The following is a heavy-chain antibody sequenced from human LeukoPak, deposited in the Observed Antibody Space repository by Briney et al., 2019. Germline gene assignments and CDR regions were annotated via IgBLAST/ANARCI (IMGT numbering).Heavy chain of an antibody. J-gene: IGHJ4*02. Sequence: GGSLRLSCAASGFTLSDYYMSWIRQAPGKGLEWVSFISSTSSHTNYASSVKGRFTISRDNAKNSLYLHMNSLRAEDTAVYYCARSPYSSSWYESGYWGQGTLVTVSS. CDR2: ISSTSSHT. D-gene: IGHD6-13*01. CDR1: GFTLSDYY. V-gene: IGHV3-11*03. CDR3: ARSPYSSSWYESGY.